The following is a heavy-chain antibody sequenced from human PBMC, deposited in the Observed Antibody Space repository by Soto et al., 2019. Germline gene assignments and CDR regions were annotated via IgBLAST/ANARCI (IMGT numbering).Heavy chain of an antibody. V-gene: IGHV1-69*17. Sequence: QVQLVQSGAEVKRPGSSVKVSCESSGDTFNSYVISWVRQAPGHGLEWMGGIIPIIGVTHYAQKFQGRIIIGALSYAGTAYLEFTNLGFGDNDLFFGPRKWLGAQGADKWVLRPLVTVS. CDR3: PRKWLGAQGADK. J-gene: IGHJ4*02. CDR1: GDTFNSYV. D-gene: IGHD5-12*01. CDR2: IIPIIGVT.